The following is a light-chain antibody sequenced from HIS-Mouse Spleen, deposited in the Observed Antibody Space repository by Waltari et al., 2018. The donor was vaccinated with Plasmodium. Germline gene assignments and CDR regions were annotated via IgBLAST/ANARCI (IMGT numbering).Light chain of an antibody. J-gene: IGLJ3*02. CDR3: CSYAGSSTNWV. CDR1: SRDVGSTNL. V-gene: IGLV2-23*01. Sequence: QSALPQPASVSGSPGQSITISCTGTSRDVGSTNLVSWYQQHPGKAPKLMIYEGSKRPSGVSNRFSGSKSGNTASLTISGLQAEDEADYYCCSYAGSSTNWVFGGGTKLTVL. CDR2: EGS.